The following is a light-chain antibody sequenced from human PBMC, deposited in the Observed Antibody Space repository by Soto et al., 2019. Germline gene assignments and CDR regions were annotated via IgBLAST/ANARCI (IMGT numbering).Light chain of an antibody. CDR1: HTVINNY. CDR3: QQFSSYPLN. J-gene: IGKJ4*01. V-gene: IGKV3-20*01. CDR2: DAS. Sequence: EVVLTQSPATLSLSPVERVTLSCISSHTVINNYLASYQQQPGQPPILLIYDASSRATGIPDRFSGGGSGTDFTPTISRLEPEDFAVYYCQQFSSYPLNCGGGTKGDIK.